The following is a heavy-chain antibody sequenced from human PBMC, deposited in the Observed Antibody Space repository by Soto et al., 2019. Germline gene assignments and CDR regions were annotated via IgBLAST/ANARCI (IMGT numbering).Heavy chain of an antibody. CDR1: GFTFSSYS. Sequence: EVQLVESGGGLVKPGGSLRLSCAASGFTFSSYSMNWVRQAPGKGLEWVSSISSSSSYIYYADSVKGRFTISRDNAKNSVFRQRNSRRAADTAVYYCAIVPSYGDYSGLAPQKYYYGMGFWGHGTTFTVS. CDR3: AIVPSYGDYSGLAPQKYYYGMGF. CDR2: ISSSSSYI. V-gene: IGHV3-21*01. J-gene: IGHJ6*02. D-gene: IGHD4-17*01.